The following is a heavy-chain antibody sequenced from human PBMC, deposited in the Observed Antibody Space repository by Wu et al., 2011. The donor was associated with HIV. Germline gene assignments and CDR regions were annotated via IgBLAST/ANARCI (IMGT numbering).Heavy chain of an antibody. D-gene: IGHD3-10*01. CDR1: GGTFSSYA. CDR2: IIPIFGTA. CDR3: ARGGTGGRDILWFGELNY. V-gene: IGHV1-69*01. J-gene: IGHJ4*02. Sequence: QVQLVQSGAEVKKPGSXVKVSCKASGGTFSSYAISWVRQAPGQGLEWMGGIIPIFGTANYAQKFQGRVTITTDESTSTAYMELSSLRSEDTAVYYCARGGTGGRDILWFGELNYWGQGTLVTVSS.